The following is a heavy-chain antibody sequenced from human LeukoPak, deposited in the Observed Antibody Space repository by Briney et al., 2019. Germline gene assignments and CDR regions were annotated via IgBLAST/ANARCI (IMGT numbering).Heavy chain of an antibody. J-gene: IGHJ4*02. V-gene: IGHV3-21*01. CDR2: ISSSSDYR. D-gene: IGHD4-23*01. Sequence: GGSLRLSCAASGFTFSSYTLNWVRQAPGKGLEWASAISSSSDYRYYADSVKGRFTISRDNSKNTLYLQMNSLRAEDTAVYYCAREGGDLRWKNRFDFWGQGTLVTVSS. CDR3: AREGGDLRWKNRFDF. CDR1: GFTFSSYT.